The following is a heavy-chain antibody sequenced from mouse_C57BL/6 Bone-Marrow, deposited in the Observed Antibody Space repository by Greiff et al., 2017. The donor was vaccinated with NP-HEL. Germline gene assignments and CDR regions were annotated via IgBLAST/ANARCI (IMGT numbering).Heavy chain of an antibody. D-gene: IGHD1-1*01. CDR3: AKDTTVVEFDY. Sequence: VQLQQSGPELVKPGASVKISCKASGYAFSSSWMNWVKQRPGKGLEWIGRIYPGDGDTNYNGEFKGKATLTADKSSSTAYMQLSSLTSEDSAVYFCAKDTTVVEFDYWGQGTTLTVSS. V-gene: IGHV1-82*01. CDR2: IYPGDGDT. CDR1: GYAFSSSW. J-gene: IGHJ2*01.